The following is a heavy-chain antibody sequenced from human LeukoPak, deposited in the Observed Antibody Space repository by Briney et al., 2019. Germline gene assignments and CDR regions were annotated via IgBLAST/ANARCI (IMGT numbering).Heavy chain of an antibody. CDR3: ATYTQSGAQGVSDY. J-gene: IGHJ4*02. CDR2: IHPNDGDT. CDR1: GYTFTNYY. D-gene: IGHD3-10*01. Sequence: GASVKVSCKASGYTFTNYYMHWVRQAPGQGLEWMGFIHPNDGDTKYAQEFQDRVTMTRDTSTSTVYMELSSLRSEDTAVYYCATYTQSGAQGVSDYWGQGTRVTVSS. V-gene: IGHV1-46*01.